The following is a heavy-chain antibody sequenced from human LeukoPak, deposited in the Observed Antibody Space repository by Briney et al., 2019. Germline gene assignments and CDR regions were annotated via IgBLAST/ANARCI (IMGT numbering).Heavy chain of an antibody. J-gene: IGHJ3*02. CDR3: TTDLRDYGDPSDAFDI. D-gene: IGHD4-17*01. Sequence: GGSLRLSCAGSGFTFSNAWMSWVRHAPGKGLEWVGRIKSRADVGTTDYVAPVKGRFTISRDDSKNTLYLQMNSLKTEDTAVYYCTTDLRDYGDPSDAFDIWGQGTMVTVSS. V-gene: IGHV3-15*01. CDR2: IKSRADVGTT. CDR1: GFTFSNAW.